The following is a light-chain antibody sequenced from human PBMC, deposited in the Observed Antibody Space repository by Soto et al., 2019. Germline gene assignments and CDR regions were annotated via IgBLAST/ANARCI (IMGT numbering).Light chain of an antibody. CDR2: GAS. J-gene: IGKJ5*01. CDR1: QSVSSSY. Sequence: EIVLTQSPGTLSLSPGERATLSCRASQSVSSSYLAWYQQKPGQAPRLLIYGASSRATGIPDRFSGSGSGADFTLNISRLKPEDFAVYYCQQYGSSPPITFGQGTRLEIK. V-gene: IGKV3-20*01. CDR3: QQYGSSPPIT.